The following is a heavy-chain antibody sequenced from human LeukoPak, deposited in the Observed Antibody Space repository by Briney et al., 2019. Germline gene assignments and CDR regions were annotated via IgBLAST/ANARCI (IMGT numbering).Heavy chain of an antibody. CDR1: GGSFSGSY. Sequence: SETLSLTCAVYGGSFSGSYWSWLRQPPGKGLEWIGKNNHSGSTNYNPSLKSRVTISVATSRYQFSLKLSSVTAADTAVYYCASPAVPTRGWGTFDIWGQGTIVTVSS. V-gene: IGHV4-34*01. CDR2: NNHSGST. CDR3: ASPAVPTRGWGTFDI. D-gene: IGHD3-16*01. J-gene: IGHJ3*02.